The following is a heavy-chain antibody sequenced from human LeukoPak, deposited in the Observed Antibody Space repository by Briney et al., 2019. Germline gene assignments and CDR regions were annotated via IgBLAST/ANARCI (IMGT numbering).Heavy chain of an antibody. V-gene: IGHV3-23*01. D-gene: IGHD4-17*01. CDR2: ISGSGGST. J-gene: IGHJ4*02. CDR1: GFTFSSYA. Sequence: PGGSLRLSCAASGFTFSSYAMSWVRQAPGKGLEWVPAISGSGGSTYYADSAKGRFTISRDNSKNTLYLQMNSLRAEDTAVYYCARAYGDYVPFDYWGQGTLVTVSS. CDR3: ARAYGDYVPFDY.